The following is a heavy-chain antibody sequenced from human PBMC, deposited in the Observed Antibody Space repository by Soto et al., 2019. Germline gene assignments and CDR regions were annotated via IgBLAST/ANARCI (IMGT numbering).Heavy chain of an antibody. CDR1: GYTFTSYG. V-gene: IGHV1-18*01. J-gene: IGHJ5*02. CDR2: ISAYNGNT. D-gene: IGHD1-26*01. Sequence: QVQLVQSGAEVKKPGASVKVSCKASGYTFTSYGISWVRQAPGQGLEWMGWISAYNGNTNYAQKLQGRVTMTTDTSTSTAYMELRSLRSDDTAVYCCARAQWELLRHDWFDPWGQGTLVTVSS. CDR3: ARAQWELLRHDWFDP.